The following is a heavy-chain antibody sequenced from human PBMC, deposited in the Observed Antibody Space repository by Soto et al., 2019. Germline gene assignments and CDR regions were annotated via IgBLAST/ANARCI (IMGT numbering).Heavy chain of an antibody. Sequence: QVQLQQWGAGLLKPSETLSLTCAVYGGSFSGYYWSWIRQPPGKGLEWIGEINHSGSTNYNPSLKSRVTISVDTSKNQFSLKLSSVTAADTAVYYRARGTSIAARYYYYYYMDVWGKGTTVTVSS. CDR3: ARGTSIAARYYYYYYMDV. D-gene: IGHD6-6*01. V-gene: IGHV4-34*01. J-gene: IGHJ6*03. CDR1: GGSFSGYY. CDR2: INHSGST.